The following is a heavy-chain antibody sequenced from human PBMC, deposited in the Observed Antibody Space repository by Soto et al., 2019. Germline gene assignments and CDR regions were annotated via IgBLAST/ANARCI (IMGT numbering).Heavy chain of an antibody. J-gene: IGHJ4*02. D-gene: IGHD5-12*01. CDR1: GFTFSTYA. CDR3: AKDSFINLRGYDSC. CDR2: ISGSGDST. V-gene: IGHV3-23*01. Sequence: GGSLRLSCAASGFTFSTYAMIWVRQAPGKGLEWVSAISGSGDSTYYADSVKGRFTISRDNSKNTLYLQMSSLRAEDTAIYYCAKDSFINLRGYDSCWGQATLVTSPQ.